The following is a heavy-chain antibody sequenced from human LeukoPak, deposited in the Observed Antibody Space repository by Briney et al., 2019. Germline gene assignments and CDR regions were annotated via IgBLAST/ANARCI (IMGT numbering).Heavy chain of an antibody. CDR1: GGSISSYY. Sequence: PPETLSLTCTVSGGSISSYYWSWIRQPPGKGLEWIGYIYYSGSTNYNPSLKSRVTISVDTSKNQFSLKLSSVTAADTAVYYCARTFSGEFDYWGQGTLVTVSS. J-gene: IGHJ4*02. V-gene: IGHV4-59*08. CDR2: IYYSGST. D-gene: IGHD1-26*01. CDR3: ARTFSGEFDY.